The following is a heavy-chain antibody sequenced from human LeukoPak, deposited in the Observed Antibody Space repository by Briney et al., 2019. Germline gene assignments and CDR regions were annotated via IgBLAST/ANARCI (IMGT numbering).Heavy chain of an antibody. V-gene: IGHV4-59*01. CDR2: IYYGGGT. D-gene: IGHD4-17*01. J-gene: IGHJ5*01. CDR1: GASIGSYF. Sequence: SETLSLTCTVSGASIGSYFWSWIRQPPGKGLEWIGYIYYGGGTNYNPSFESRITISVDASKNRISLNLTSVTASDTAIYYCARERGDYDSDNWFDSWGQGTLVTVSS. CDR3: ARERGDYDSDNWFDS.